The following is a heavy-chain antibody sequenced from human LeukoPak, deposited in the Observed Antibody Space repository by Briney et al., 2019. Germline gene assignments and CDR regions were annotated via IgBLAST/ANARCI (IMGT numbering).Heavy chain of an antibody. Sequence: SETLSLICAVRGGSFSGFYWTWIRQSPKKGLEWIGEISHSGTTNYNPSLKSRVTLFLDTSKNQFSLKMRSVTAADTAIYYCARGYTSNWIWFDPWGQGTLVTVSS. D-gene: IGHD6-13*01. CDR1: GGSFSGFY. CDR2: ISHSGTT. CDR3: ARGYTSNWIWFDP. J-gene: IGHJ5*02. V-gene: IGHV4-34*01.